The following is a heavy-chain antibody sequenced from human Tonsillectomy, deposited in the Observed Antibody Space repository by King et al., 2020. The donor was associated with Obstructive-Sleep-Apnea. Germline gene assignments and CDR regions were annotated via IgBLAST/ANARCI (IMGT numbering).Heavy chain of an antibody. CDR1: GFSLTTTGVG. Sequence: ITLKESGPTLVKPTQTLTLTCTFSGFSLTTTGVGVGWIRQPPGKALEWLALIYWDDDKRYSPSLKSRVTIAKDTSKNQVLLTVTNMDPVDTATYYCAQMRGDWFFDNWGQGTLVTVSS. CDR3: AQMRGDWFFDN. V-gene: IGHV2-5*02. J-gene: IGHJ4*02. CDR2: IYWDDDK. D-gene: IGHD3-9*01.